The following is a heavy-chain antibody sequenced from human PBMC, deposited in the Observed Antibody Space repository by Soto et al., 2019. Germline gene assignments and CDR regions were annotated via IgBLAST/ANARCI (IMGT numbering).Heavy chain of an antibody. CDR2: ISAYNGNT. CDR3: ARDASRGDYYDSSGYYPPPGGMDV. D-gene: IGHD3-22*01. Sequence: ASVKVSCKASGYTFTSYGISWVRQAPGQGLEWMGWISAYNGNTNYAQKLQGRVTMTTDTSTSTAYMELRSLRSDDTAVYYCARDASRGDYYDSSGYYPPPGGMDVWGQGTTVTVSS. V-gene: IGHV1-18*01. CDR1: GYTFTSYG. J-gene: IGHJ6*02.